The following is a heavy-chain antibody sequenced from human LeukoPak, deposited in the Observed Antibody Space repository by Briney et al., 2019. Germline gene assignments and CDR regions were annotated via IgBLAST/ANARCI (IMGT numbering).Heavy chain of an antibody. CDR2: ISNDGSIT. CDR3: AKSKSPYPMDYIFDF. J-gene: IGHJ4*02. CDR1: GFSFGSYG. D-gene: IGHD4-11*01. V-gene: IGHV3-30*18. Sequence: PGGSLRLSCAASGFSFGSYGMHWVRQAPGKGLEWVAVISNDGSITKYGDSVRGRFTISRDNSKNTLYVQMNSLRTDDAAVYHCAKSKSPYPMDYIFDFWGQGARVTVSS.